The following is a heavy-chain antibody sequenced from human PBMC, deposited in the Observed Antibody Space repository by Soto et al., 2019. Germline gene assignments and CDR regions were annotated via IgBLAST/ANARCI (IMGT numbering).Heavy chain of an antibody. D-gene: IGHD1-26*01. Sequence: ASVTVSCKASGYTFTSYGISWVRQAPGQGLEWMGWISAYNVNTNYAQKLQGRVTMTTDTSTSTAYMELRSLISDDTAVYYCRGSGEDAFDIWGQGTMVTVSS. CDR3: RGSGEDAFDI. J-gene: IGHJ3*02. CDR1: GYTFTSYG. CDR2: ISAYNVNT. V-gene: IGHV1-18*01.